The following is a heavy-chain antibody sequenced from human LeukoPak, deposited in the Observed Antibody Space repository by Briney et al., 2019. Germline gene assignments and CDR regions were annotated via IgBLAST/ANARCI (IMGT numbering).Heavy chain of an antibody. CDR2: TYSGGST. Sequence: GGSLRLSCAASGFSVSSNYMSWVRQAPGKGLEWVSVTYSGGSTSYADSVKGRFTISRDNSKNTLYLQMNSLRVEGTAVYYCATKRGYNYGLDYWGQGTLVTVSS. J-gene: IGHJ4*02. V-gene: IGHV3-53*01. CDR1: GFSVSSNY. D-gene: IGHD5-18*01. CDR3: ATKRGYNYGLDY.